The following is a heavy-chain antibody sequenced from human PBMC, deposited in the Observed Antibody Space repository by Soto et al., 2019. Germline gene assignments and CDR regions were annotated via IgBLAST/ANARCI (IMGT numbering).Heavy chain of an antibody. Sequence: GASVKVSCKASGGTFSSYAISWVRQAPGQGLEWMGGIIPIFGTANYAQKFQGRVKITADKSTSTAYMELSSLRSEDTAVYYCARERNKSGTAAFDIWGQGTMVTVSS. CDR1: GGTFSSYA. J-gene: IGHJ3*02. CDR3: ARERNKSGTAAFDI. V-gene: IGHV1-69*06. D-gene: IGHD1-7*01. CDR2: IIPIFGTA.